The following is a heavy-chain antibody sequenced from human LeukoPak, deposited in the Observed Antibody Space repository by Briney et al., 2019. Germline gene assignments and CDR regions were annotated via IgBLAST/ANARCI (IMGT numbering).Heavy chain of an antibody. CDR3: ARDPPYGGNSEEADY. V-gene: IGHV3-74*01. CDR2: INSDGSST. Sequence: GGSLRLSCAASGFTFSSYWMHWVRQAPGKGLVWVSRINSDGSSTSYADSVKGRFTISRDNAKNTLYLQMNSLRAEGTAVYYCARDPPYGGNSEEADYWGQGTLVTVSS. J-gene: IGHJ4*02. D-gene: IGHD4-23*01. CDR1: GFTFSSYW.